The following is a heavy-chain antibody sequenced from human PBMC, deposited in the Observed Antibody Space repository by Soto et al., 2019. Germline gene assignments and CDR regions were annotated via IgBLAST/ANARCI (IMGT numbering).Heavy chain of an antibody. V-gene: IGHV3-21*01. D-gene: IGHD3-10*01. CDR1: GFTFSNYS. Sequence: PGGSVRLSCAASGFTFSNYSMNWVRQAPWKGLEWVSFISSSYGYIYYADSVKGRFTISRDNAKNSLYLQMNSLRAEDTAVYYCARDLTGLFRGYYYYYMDDWGKGTTVTVSS. CDR3: ARDLTGLFRGYYYYYMDD. J-gene: IGHJ6*03. CDR2: ISSSYGYI.